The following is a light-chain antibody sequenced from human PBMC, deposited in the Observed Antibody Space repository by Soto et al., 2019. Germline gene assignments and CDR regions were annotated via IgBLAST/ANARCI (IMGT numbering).Light chain of an antibody. J-gene: IGKJ2*01. CDR2: GAS. CDR1: QSVSSSY. CDR3: QQYGSSPPYT. Sequence: EIVLTQSPGTLSLSPGERATLSCRASQSVSSSYLAWYQQKPGQAPRLLIYGASSRATGIADRFSGSGSCTDFSLTTSRLQPEDYAVYYCQQYGSSPPYTFGQGTKLEIK. V-gene: IGKV3-20*01.